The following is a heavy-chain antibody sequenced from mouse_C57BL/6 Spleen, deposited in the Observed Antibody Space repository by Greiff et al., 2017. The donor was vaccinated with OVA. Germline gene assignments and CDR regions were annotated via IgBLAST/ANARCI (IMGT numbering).Heavy chain of an antibody. CDR3: ARAYYGNDYYAMDY. D-gene: IGHD2-10*01. V-gene: IGHV1-80*01. Sequence: VQLQQSGAELVKPGASVKISCKASGYAFSSYWMNWVQQRPGKGLEWIGQIYPGDGDTNYNGKFKGKATLTADKSSSTAYMQLSSLTSEDSAVYFCARAYYGNDYYAMDYWGQGTSVTVSS. J-gene: IGHJ4*01. CDR2: IYPGDGDT. CDR1: GYAFSSYW.